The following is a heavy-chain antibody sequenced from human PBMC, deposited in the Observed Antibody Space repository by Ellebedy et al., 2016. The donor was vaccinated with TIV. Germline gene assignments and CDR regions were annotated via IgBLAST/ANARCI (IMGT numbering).Heavy chain of an antibody. CDR2: LYGGSDNT. Sequence: GGSLRLSCAASGFAVSSNFMSWVRQAPGEGLEWVSVLYGGSDNTFYADSVKGRFTISRDNSRNTVYLQMNSLRVEDTAVYYCAKLGFDILTGSGGMDVWGQGTTVTVSS. V-gene: IGHV3-53*05. D-gene: IGHD3-9*01. J-gene: IGHJ6*02. CDR1: GFAVSSNF. CDR3: AKLGFDILTGSGGMDV.